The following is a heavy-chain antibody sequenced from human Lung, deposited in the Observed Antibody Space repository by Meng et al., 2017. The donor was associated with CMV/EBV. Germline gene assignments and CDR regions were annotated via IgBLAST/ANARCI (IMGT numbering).Heavy chain of an antibody. Sequence: GESXKISCAASGFTFSSFDMSWVRQAPGKGLEWVSTVSDTHGDTYYADSVKGRFTISRDNSKSTLYLQMNSLRADDTARYYCARLVARGYWGQGTLVTVSS. CDR3: ARLVARGY. J-gene: IGHJ4*02. D-gene: IGHD2-15*01. CDR1: GFTFSSFD. V-gene: IGHV3-23*01. CDR2: VSDTHGDT.